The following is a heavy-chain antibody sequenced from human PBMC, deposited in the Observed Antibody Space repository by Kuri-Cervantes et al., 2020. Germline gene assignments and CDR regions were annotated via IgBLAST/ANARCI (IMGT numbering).Heavy chain of an antibody. D-gene: IGHD3-22*01. V-gene: IGHV4-59*01. CDR1: GGSISSYY. Sequence: SETLSLTCTVSGGSISSYYWSWIRQPPGKGLEGIGYIYYSGSTNYNPSLKSRVTISVDTSKNQFSLKLSSVTAADTAVYYCARVDYDSSGYYYGPGPIDYWGHGTLVTVSS. J-gene: IGHJ4*01. CDR3: ARVDYDSSGYYYGPGPIDY. CDR2: IYYSGST.